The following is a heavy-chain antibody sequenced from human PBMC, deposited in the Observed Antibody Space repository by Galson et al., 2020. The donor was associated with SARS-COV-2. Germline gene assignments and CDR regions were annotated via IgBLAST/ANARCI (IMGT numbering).Heavy chain of an antibody. V-gene: IGHV4-31*01. CDR1: GDSISRGVYY. Sequence: TLSLTCTVSGDSISRGVYYWNWIRQHPGKGLEWIGYISSSGSTHYTPSLKSLITISVDTSKNQFSLNLSSVSAADTAVYYCARRLLFRHYMDVWGKGTTVTVSS. CDR2: ISSSGST. D-gene: IGHD2-21*02. J-gene: IGHJ6*03. CDR3: ARRLLFRHYMDV.